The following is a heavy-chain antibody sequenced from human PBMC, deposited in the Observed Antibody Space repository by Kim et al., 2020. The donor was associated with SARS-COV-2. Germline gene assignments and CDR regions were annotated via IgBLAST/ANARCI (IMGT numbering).Heavy chain of an antibody. CDR3: THTRENYDFWTRGSIDV. J-gene: IGHJ6*02. Sequence: SGPTLVNPTQTLTLTCTFSGFSLNSGGVGVGWIRQPPGKALEWLAFIYWDDDKRYSASLKSRLTITKDTSKNQVVLTMTNMNPVDTATYYCTHTRENYDFWTRGSIDVWGQGTTVTVSS. CDR1: GFSLNSGGVG. V-gene: IGHV2-5*02. D-gene: IGHD3-3*01. CDR2: IYWDDDK.